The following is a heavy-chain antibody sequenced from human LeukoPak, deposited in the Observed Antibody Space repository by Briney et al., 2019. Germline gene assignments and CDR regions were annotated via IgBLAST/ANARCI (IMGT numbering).Heavy chain of an antibody. D-gene: IGHD3-3*01. Sequence: PSETLSLTCTVSGGSLSSRSHYWGCIRQFPGKGLQWIASVYFTGSTYYNPSLTSRATVSVDTSKNQFSLKLSCVTAADTAVYYCARAESGPTAFFDYWGQGTLVTVSS. CDR2: VYFTGST. V-gene: IGHV4-39*01. CDR3: ARAESGPTAFFDY. J-gene: IGHJ4*02. CDR1: GGSLSSRSHY.